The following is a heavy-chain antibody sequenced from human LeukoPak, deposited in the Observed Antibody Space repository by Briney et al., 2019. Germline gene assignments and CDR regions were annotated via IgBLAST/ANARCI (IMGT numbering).Heavy chain of an antibody. CDR3: ARHRSSDFWTYYFDH. J-gene: IGHJ4*02. Sequence: SETLSLTCTVSGGSISSYYWNWIRQPPGKGLEWIGCSHYSGSTNYNPSLKSRVTISVDTSKNQFSLKLSSVTAADTAVYYCARHRSSDFWTYYFDHWGQGTLVTVSS. CDR1: GGSISSYY. D-gene: IGHD3-3*01. V-gene: IGHV4-59*01. CDR2: SHYSGST.